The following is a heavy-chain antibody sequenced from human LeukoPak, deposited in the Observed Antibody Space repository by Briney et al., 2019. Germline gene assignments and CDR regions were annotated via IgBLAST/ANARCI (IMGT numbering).Heavy chain of an antibody. J-gene: IGHJ6*03. CDR1: GGTFGSYA. V-gene: IGHV1-69*05. D-gene: IGHD3-10*01. CDR2: IIPIFGTA. CDR3: ARVPITMVRGVAYYYYMDV. Sequence: ASVKVSCKASGGTFGSYAISWVRQAPGQGLEWMGGIIPIFGTANYAQKFQGRVTITTDESTSTAYMELSSLRSEDTAVYYCARVPITMVRGVAYYYYMDVWGKGTTVTVSS.